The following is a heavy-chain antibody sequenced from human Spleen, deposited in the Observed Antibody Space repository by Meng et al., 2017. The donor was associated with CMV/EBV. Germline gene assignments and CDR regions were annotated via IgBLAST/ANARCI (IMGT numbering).Heavy chain of an antibody. CDR1: GFTFSSYA. J-gene: IGHJ4*02. CDR3: ARDPWASDSSGFDY. Sequence: GESLKISCAASGFTFSSYAMHWVRQAPGKGLEWVSSISGSSVYIYYADSVKGRFTISRDNAKKSVYLQMNRLRVEDTAVYYCARDPWASDSSGFDYWGQGALVTVSS. CDR2: ISGSSVYI. V-gene: IGHV3-21*01. D-gene: IGHD3-22*01.